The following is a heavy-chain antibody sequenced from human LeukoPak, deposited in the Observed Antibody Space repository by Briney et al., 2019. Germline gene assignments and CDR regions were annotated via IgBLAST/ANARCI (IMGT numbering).Heavy chain of an antibody. Sequence: PGRSLRLSCTASGFTFGDYAMSWVRQAPGKGLEWVGFIRSKAYGGTTEYAASVKGRFTISRDDSKSIAYLQMNSLKTEDTAVYYCTSMALLVVPAAAYYHFDYWGQGTQVTVSS. CDR2: IRSKAYGGTT. J-gene: IGHJ4*02. D-gene: IGHD2-2*01. V-gene: IGHV3-49*04. CDR1: GFTFGDYA. CDR3: TSMALLVVPAAAYYHFDY.